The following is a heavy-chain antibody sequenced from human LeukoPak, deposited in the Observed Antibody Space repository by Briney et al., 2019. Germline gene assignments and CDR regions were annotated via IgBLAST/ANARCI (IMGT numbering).Heavy chain of an antibody. V-gene: IGHV4-30-2*01. Sequence: SSETLSLTCTVSGGSFSSGGYYWSWIRQPPGKALAWIGYIYHSGSTYYNPSLKSRVTISVDRSKNQFSLKLSSVTAADTAVYYCARGNSGYHYYYYYMDVWGKGTTVTVSS. J-gene: IGHJ6*03. CDR3: ARGNSGYHYYYYYMDV. D-gene: IGHD5-12*01. CDR2: IYHSGST. CDR1: GGSFSSGGYY.